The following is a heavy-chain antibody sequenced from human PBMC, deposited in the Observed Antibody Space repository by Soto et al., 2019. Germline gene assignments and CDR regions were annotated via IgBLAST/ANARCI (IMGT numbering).Heavy chain of an antibody. CDR1: GGSISSRIYY. J-gene: IGHJ4*02. CDR2: IYYSGNT. Sequence: QLQLQESGPGLVKPSETVSLSCTVSGGSISSRIYYWGWIRQPPGKGLEWIGSIYYSGNTYYNPSLRSRVTISVDTSKNQFSLRLSSVTAADTAVYYCARQRGYFDYWAQGTLVTVSS. V-gene: IGHV4-39*01. CDR3: ARQRGYFDY.